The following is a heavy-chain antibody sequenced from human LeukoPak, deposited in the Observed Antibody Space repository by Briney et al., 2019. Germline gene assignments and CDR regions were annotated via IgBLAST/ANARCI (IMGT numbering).Heavy chain of an antibody. CDR2: ISGSGYST. CDR1: GITFSTYA. V-gene: IGHV3-23*01. D-gene: IGHD3-22*01. J-gene: IGHJ4*02. Sequence: GGSPRLSCAASGITFSTYAMSWVRQAPGKGLEWVSAISGSGYSTYYADSVKGRFTISRDNSKNTLHLQMNSLRAEDTAVYYCAKDPNYDSSGYPLYFDYWGQGTLVTVSS. CDR3: AKDPNYDSSGYPLYFDY.